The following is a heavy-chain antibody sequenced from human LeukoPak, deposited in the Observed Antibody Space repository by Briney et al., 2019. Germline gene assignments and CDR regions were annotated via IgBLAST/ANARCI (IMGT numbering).Heavy chain of an antibody. Sequence: GGSLRLSCAASGFTFSSYAMSWVRQAPGKGLEWVSAISGSGGSTYYADSVKGRFTISRDNSKNTLYLQMNSLRAEDTAVYYCARGLYPDYYVSSGSSPPEHWGQGTLVTVSS. CDR2: ISGSGGST. J-gene: IGHJ1*01. V-gene: IGHV3-23*01. CDR1: GFTFSSYA. D-gene: IGHD3-22*01. CDR3: ARGLYPDYYVSSGSSPPEH.